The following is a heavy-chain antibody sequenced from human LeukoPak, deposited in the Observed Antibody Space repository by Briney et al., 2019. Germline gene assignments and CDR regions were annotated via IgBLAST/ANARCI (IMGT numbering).Heavy chain of an antibody. CDR2: ISSSGSTV. Sequence: GGSLRLSCAAFGFTFSSYEMKWVRQAPGKGLEWVSYISSSGSTVYYADSVKGRFTISRDNAKNSLYLQMNSLRAEDTAVYYCASGYSYGLDYWGQGTLVTVSS. CDR3: ASGYSYGLDY. D-gene: IGHD5-18*01. CDR1: GFTFSSYE. V-gene: IGHV3-48*03. J-gene: IGHJ4*02.